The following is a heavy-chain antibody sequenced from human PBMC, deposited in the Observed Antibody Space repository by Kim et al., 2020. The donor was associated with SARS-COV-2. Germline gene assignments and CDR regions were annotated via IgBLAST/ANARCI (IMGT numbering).Heavy chain of an antibody. CDR3: ARETDVTTMEAFGF. J-gene: IGHJ4*02. CDR2: INPNSGGT. V-gene: IGHV1-2*06. CDR1: GYSFTGHY. Sequence: ASVKVSCKASGYSFTGHYIHWVRQAPGQGLEWMGRINPNSGGTNYAQKFQGRVTMTRDTSISTAYMELTRLTFDDTAVYSCARETDVTTMEAFGFWGQGTLVTVAS. D-gene: IGHD5-12*01.